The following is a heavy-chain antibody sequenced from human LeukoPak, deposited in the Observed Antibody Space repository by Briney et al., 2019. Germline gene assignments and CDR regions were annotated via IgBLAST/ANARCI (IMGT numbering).Heavy chain of an antibody. CDR1: GYSFTSYW. V-gene: IGHV5-51*01. J-gene: IGHJ4*02. CDR2: IYPGGSDT. D-gene: IGHD3-22*01. CDR3: ARHGGYYDSSGYYPPGDY. Sequence: GESLKISCKGSGYSFTSYWIGWVRQMPGKGLEWMGIIYPGGSDTRYSPSFQGQVTISADKSISTAYLQWSSLKASDTAMYYCARHGGYYDSSGYYPPGDYWGQGTLVTVSS.